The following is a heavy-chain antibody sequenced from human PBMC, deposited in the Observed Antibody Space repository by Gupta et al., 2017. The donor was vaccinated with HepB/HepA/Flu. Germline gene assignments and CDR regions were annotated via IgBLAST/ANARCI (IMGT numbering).Heavy chain of an antibody. D-gene: IGHD5-12*01. Sequence: QVQLVESGGGVVQPGTSLRLSCAASAFPFSSYVMHWVRQAPGKGLEWVAVMSYDGNNKFYADSVKGRFTISRDYSKSTLYLQMNSLRPEDTAVYYCAKDNGRYSGYAGYWGQGTLVTVSS. CDR3: AKDNGRYSGYAGY. V-gene: IGHV3-30*18. CDR2: MSYDGNNK. J-gene: IGHJ4*02. CDR1: AFPFSSYV.